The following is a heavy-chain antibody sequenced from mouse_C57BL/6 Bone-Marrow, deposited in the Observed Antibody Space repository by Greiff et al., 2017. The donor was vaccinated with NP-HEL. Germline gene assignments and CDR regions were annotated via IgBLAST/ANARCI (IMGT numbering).Heavy chain of an antibody. CDR3: ARSWRELWLRGGVAY. CDR1: GYAFTNYL. CDR2: INPGSGGT. J-gene: IGHJ3*01. Sequence: QVQLQQSGAELVRPGTSVKVSCKASGYAFTNYLIEWVKQRPGQGLEWIGVINPGSGGTNYNEKFKGKATLTADKSSSTAYMQLSSLTSEDSAVYCCARSWRELWLRGGVAYGGQGTLVTVSA. V-gene: IGHV1-54*01. D-gene: IGHD2-2*01.